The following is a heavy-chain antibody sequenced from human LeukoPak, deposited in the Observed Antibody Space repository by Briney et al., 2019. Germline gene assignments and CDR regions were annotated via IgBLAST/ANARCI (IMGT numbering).Heavy chain of an antibody. Sequence: GGSLRLSCAASGFTLSNAWMNWVRQAPGKGLEWVAFIRYDGSNKYYADSVRGRFTISRDNSKNTLYLQMNSLRAEDTAVYFCAKGSKAVLFTRDHYMDVWGKGTTVTISS. D-gene: IGHD6-19*01. CDR2: IRYDGSNK. CDR3: AKGSKAVLFTRDHYMDV. J-gene: IGHJ6*03. V-gene: IGHV3-30*02. CDR1: GFTLSNAW.